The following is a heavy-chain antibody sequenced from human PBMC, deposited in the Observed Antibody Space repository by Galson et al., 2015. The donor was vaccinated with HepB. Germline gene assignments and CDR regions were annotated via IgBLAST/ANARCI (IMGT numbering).Heavy chain of an antibody. CDR1: GFTFSSYG. D-gene: IGHD3-10*01. Sequence: SLRLSCAASGFTFSSYGMHWVRQAPGKGLEWVTNIRYDASNKEYADSVKGRFTVSRDNSKNTVYLQMNSLRAEDTAVYYCARDGRDFRFSGTWLDPWGQGTLVTVSS. V-gene: IGHV3-33*01. J-gene: IGHJ5*02. CDR3: ARDGRDFRFSGTWLDP. CDR2: IRYDASNK.